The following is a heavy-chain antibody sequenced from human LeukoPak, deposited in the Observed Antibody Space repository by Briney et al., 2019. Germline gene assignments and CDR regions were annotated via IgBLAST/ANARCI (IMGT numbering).Heavy chain of an antibody. Sequence: RASVKVSCKSSGYTFIGYYIYWVRQAPGQGLEGMGWINCNSGGADYAQKFQGRVTMTRDTSITTLYMELSSLRPDDTAVYYCARSGFYYGLDVWGQGTTVTVSS. CDR3: ARSGFYYGLDV. D-gene: IGHD1-14*01. CDR1: GYTFIGYY. J-gene: IGHJ6*02. V-gene: IGHV1-2*02. CDR2: INCNSGGA.